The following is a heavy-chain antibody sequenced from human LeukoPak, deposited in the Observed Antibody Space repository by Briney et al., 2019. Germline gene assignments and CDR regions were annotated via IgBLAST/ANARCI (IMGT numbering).Heavy chain of an antibody. CDR1: GGSISSSSYY. J-gene: IGHJ2*01. D-gene: IGHD3-22*01. Sequence: SETLSLTCTVSGGSISSSSYYWGWIRQPPGKGLEWIGSIYYSGSTYYNPSLKSRVTISEDTSKNQFSLKVNSVTAADTAVYFCARHFPCFYNSGGVSCCDTSLWGGGAPGTVSP. CDR3: ARHFPCFYNSGGVSCCDTSL. CDR2: IYYSGST. V-gene: IGHV4-39*01.